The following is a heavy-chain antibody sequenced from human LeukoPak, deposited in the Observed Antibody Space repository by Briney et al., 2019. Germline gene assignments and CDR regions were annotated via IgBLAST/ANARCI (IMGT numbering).Heavy chain of an antibody. CDR2: IFSSSTYI. CDR1: GFAFNSYS. J-gene: IGHJ4*02. CDR3: ARDFYDGFALDY. Sequence: GGSLRRSCAASGFAFNSYSMNWVRQAPGKGLEWVSFIFSSSTYIYYTDSVKGRFTISRDNARNSLYLQMDNLRAEDTGVYYCARDFYDGFALDYWGQGTLVTVSS. V-gene: IGHV3-21*03. D-gene: IGHD2/OR15-2a*01.